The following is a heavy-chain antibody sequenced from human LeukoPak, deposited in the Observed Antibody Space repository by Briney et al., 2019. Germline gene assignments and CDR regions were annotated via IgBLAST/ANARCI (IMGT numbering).Heavy chain of an antibody. CDR1: GGSISSGGYY. CDR3: ARSYHGGVLTYYYDSSGTGTHYFDY. J-gene: IGHJ4*02. V-gene: IGHV4-31*03. Sequence: SQTLSLTCTVSGGSISSGGYYWSWIRQHPGKGLEWIGYIYYSGSTYYNPSLKSRVTISVDTSKNQFSLKLSSVTAADTAVYYCARSYHGGVLTYYYDSSGTGTHYFDYWGQGTLVTVSS. CDR2: IYYSGST. D-gene: IGHD3-22*01.